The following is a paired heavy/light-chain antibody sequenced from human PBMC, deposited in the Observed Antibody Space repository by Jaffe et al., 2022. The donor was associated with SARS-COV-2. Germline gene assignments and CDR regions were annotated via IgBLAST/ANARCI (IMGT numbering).Heavy chain of an antibody. D-gene: IGHD3-10*01. CDR1: GGSISSSSYY. V-gene: IGHV4-39*01. CDR3: ARHNPTGPQKGRRGYYYYMDV. CDR2: IYYSGST. J-gene: IGHJ6*03. Sequence: QLQLQESGPGLVKPSETLSLTCTVSGGSISSSSYYWGWIRQPPGKGLEWIGSIYYSGSTYYNPSLKSRVTISVDTSKNQFSLKLSSVTAADTAVYYCARHNPTGPQKGRRGYYYYMDVWGKGTTVTVSS.
Light chain of an antibody. CDR2: ENN. CDR3: GTWDSSLSAGYV. J-gene: IGLJ1*01. Sequence: QSVLTQPPSVSAAPGQKVTISCSGSSSNIGNNYVSWYQQLPGTAPKLLIYENNKRPSGIPDRFSGSKSGTSATLGITGLQTGDEADYYCGTWDSSLSAGYVFGTGTKVTVL. CDR1: SSNIGNNY. V-gene: IGLV1-51*02.